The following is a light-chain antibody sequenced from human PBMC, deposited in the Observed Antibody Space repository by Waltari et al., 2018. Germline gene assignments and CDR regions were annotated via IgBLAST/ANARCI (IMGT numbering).Light chain of an antibody. CDR1: QTVGLY. CDR2: KTS. Sequence: DIQMTQTPSTLSASVGDKVIISCRASQTVGLYLAWYQQRPGTATELLIYKTSILQGGVPSRFRGSGSGTEFTLTISSLQPDDFATYYCQQYRDYLGTFGQGTKLEV. CDR3: QQYRDYLGT. J-gene: IGKJ1*01. V-gene: IGKV1-5*03.